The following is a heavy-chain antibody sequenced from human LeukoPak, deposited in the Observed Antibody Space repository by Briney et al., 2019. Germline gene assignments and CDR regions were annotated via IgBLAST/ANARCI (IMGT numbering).Heavy chain of an antibody. J-gene: IGHJ3*02. CDR1: GFTFSSYW. Sequence: PGGSLRLSCAASGFTFSSYWMHWVRQAPGKGLVWVSASSGSGDSTYYADSVKGRFTISRDNAKNTLYLQMNSLRAEDTAVYYCARDRRPRAFDIWGQGTMVTVSS. CDR3: ARDRRPRAFDI. V-gene: IGHV3-74*01. CDR2: SSGSGDST.